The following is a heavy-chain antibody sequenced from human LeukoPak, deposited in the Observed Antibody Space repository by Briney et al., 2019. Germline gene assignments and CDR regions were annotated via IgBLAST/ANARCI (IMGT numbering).Heavy chain of an antibody. CDR1: GFTFSSYA. J-gene: IGHJ4*02. V-gene: IGHV3-23*01. CDR3: AKRQVRGADLTYYFDY. CDR2: ISGSGGST. D-gene: IGHD3-10*01. Sequence: GGSLRLSCAASGFTFSSYAMSWVSQAPGKGLEWVSAISGSGGSTYYADSVKGRFTISRDNSKNTLYLQMNSLRAEDTAVYYCAKRQVRGADLTYYFDYWGQGTLVTVSS.